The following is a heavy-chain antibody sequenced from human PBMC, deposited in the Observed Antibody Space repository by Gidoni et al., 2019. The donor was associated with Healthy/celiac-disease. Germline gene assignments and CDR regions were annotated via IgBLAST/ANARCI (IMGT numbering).Heavy chain of an antibody. CDR3: AKAASGELQPPLDY. Sequence: EVQLLESGGGLVQPGAALSPSCAASGFTFSSYAMSWVRQAPGKGLGWVSAISGSGGRTYYADSVKGRFTISRDNSKNTLYLQMNSLRAEDTAVYYCAKAASGELQPPLDYWGQGTLVTVSS. CDR2: ISGSGGRT. V-gene: IGHV3-23*01. D-gene: IGHD1-26*01. CDR1: GFTFSSYA. J-gene: IGHJ4*02.